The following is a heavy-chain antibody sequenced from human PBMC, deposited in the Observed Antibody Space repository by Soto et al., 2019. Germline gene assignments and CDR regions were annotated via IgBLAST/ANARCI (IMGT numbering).Heavy chain of an antibody. CDR1: GCRITSYA. Sequence: ASGKVCCEASGCRITSYAMHWGRPATGQRHERMGWINAGNGNTKYSQKFQGRVTITRDTSASTAYMELSSLRSEDTAVYYCAGDEALVSTPMQTSSDYRMDGRGQGTTVTVS. CDR3: AGDEALVSTPMQTSSDYRMDG. V-gene: IGHV1-3*01. D-gene: IGHD5-12*01. J-gene: IGHJ6*02. CDR2: INAGNGNT.